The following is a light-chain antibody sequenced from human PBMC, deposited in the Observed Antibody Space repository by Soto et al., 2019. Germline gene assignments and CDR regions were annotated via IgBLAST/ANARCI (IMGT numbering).Light chain of an antibody. CDR2: GTS. V-gene: IGKV1-6*01. J-gene: IGKJ1*01. CDR3: LQDYNYPRT. Sequence: AIQMTQSPSSLSASVGDRVTITCRASQGIRTELGWYQQKPGKAPKLLIYGTSTLPNGVPSRFSGSGSGTDFTLTISSLQPEDFATYYCLQDYNYPRTFGQGTKVEIK. CDR1: QGIRTE.